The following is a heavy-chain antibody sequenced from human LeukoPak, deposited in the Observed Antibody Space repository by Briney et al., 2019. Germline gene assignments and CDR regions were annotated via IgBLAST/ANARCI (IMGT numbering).Heavy chain of an antibody. CDR1: GGSLRDHY. D-gene: IGHD2-15*01. CDR3: ARPYRSHGSCYRNFDY. V-gene: IGHV4-34*01. J-gene: IGHJ4*02. CDR2: INDSGST. Sequence: SETLSLTCSVSGGSLRDHYWSWIRQVPGKGLEWIGEINDSGSTNYNPSLEGRVTLSVDTSKNQFSLKMRSVTAADTSIYYCARPYRSHGSCYRNFDYWGQGTLVTVSS.